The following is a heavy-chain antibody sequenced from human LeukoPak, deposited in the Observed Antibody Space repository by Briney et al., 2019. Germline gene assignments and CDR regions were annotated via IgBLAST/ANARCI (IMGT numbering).Heavy chain of an antibody. Sequence: GGSLRLSCAASGFTFSSYAMSWVRQAPGKGLEWVSAISGSGGSTYYADSVKGRFTISRDNSKNTLYLQMNSLRAEDTAVCYCAKEMTVVAPSDDAFDIWGQGTMVTVSS. CDR2: ISGSGGST. J-gene: IGHJ3*02. CDR3: AKEMTVVAPSDDAFDI. V-gene: IGHV3-23*01. CDR1: GFTFSSYA. D-gene: IGHD2-15*01.